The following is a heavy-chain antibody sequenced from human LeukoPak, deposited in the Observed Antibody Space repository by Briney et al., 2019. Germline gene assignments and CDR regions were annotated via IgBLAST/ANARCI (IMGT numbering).Heavy chain of an antibody. Sequence: PSETLSLTCIVSGGSISAISSNNYHWGRLRQPPGEGLEWIGSIYYSGSTYYNPSLKSRVTISVDTSKNQFSLKLSSVTAADTALYYCAREMGVVTAHGIDVWGQGTTVTVSS. V-gene: IGHV4-39*02. CDR2: IYYSGST. CDR3: AREMGVVTAHGIDV. J-gene: IGHJ6*02. D-gene: IGHD4-23*01. CDR1: GGSISAISSNNYH.